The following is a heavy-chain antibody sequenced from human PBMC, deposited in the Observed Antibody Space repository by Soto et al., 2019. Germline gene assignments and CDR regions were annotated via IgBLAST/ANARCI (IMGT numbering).Heavy chain of an antibody. CDR3: ARPGYRGSLALDY. CDR2: IYYSGST. J-gene: IGHJ4*02. CDR1: VGSISSSCSH. V-gene: IGHV4-39*01. D-gene: IGHD1-26*01. Sequence: ETLSLTCTVSVGSISSSCSHWGWTCLPPGKGLEWIGSIYYSGSTYYNPSLKSRVTISVDTSKNQFSPKLSSVTAADTAVYYCARPGYRGSLALDYWGQGTLVTVS.